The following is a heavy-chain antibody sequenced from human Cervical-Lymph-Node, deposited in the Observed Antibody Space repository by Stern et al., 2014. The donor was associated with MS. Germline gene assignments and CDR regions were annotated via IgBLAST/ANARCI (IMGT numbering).Heavy chain of an antibody. CDR1: GYTFTNYG. Sequence: QVQLVQSGFEVKKPGASVKVSCKASGYTFTNYGINWVRQAPGQGLEWMGWISVYNGNTNYAQKFQGRVTMSTDTSTRTAYMELRSLRSDDTAVYYCARDRGFCRDDNCYFHYYYGLDVWGQGTTVTVSS. CDR2: ISVYNGNT. D-gene: IGHD2-21*01. V-gene: IGHV1-18*04. CDR3: ARDRGFCRDDNCYFHYYYGLDV. J-gene: IGHJ6*02.